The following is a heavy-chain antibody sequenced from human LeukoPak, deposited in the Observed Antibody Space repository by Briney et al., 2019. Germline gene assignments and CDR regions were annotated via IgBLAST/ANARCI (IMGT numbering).Heavy chain of an antibody. J-gene: IGHJ6*02. D-gene: IGHD6-19*01. V-gene: IGHV4-34*01. CDR3: AKSGIAVTGTDYYGMDV. CDR1: GGSFSGYY. CDR2: INHSGST. Sequence: SETLSLTCAVYGGSFSGYYWSWIRQPPGKGLEWIGEINHSGSTNYNPSLKSRVTISVDTSKNQFSLKLSSVTAADTAVYYCAKSGIAVTGTDYYGMDVWGQGTTVTVSS.